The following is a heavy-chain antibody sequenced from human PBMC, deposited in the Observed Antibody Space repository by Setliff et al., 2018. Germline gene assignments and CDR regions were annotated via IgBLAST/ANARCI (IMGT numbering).Heavy chain of an antibody. J-gene: IGHJ4*02. D-gene: IGHD3-22*01. Sequence: PSETLSLTCTVSGGSISSYYWSWIRQPPWKGLEWIGYIYTSGSTNYNPSLKSRVTISLXXXXNXXXXXXXXXXXXXXXXXXXXXGSYYDSSGYSPDFFDYWGQGTLVTVSS. V-gene: IGHV4-4*08. CDR1: GGSISSYY. CDR2: IYTSGST. CDR3: XXGSYYDSSGYSPDFFDY.